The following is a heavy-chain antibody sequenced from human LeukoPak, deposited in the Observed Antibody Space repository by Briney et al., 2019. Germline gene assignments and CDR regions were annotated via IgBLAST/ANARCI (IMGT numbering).Heavy chain of an antibody. V-gene: IGHV4-59*01. J-gene: IGHJ6*03. D-gene: IGHD3-9*01. CDR2: IYYSGST. CDR1: GGSISSYY. CDR3: ARDSPYYDILTGYGHYYYMDV. Sequence: SETLSLTCTVSGGSISSYYWSWIRQPPGKGLEWIGYIYYSGSTNYNPSLKSRVTISVDTSKNQFSLKLSSVTAADTAVYYCARDSPYYDILTGYGHYYYMDVWGKGTTVTVSS.